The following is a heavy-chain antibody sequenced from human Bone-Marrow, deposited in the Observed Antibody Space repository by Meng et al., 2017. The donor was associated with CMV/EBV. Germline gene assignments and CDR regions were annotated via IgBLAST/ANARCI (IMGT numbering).Heavy chain of an antibody. CDR1: GFTFSSYS. CDR2: ISSSSSTI. V-gene: IGHV3-48*04. Sequence: GESLKISCAASGFTFSSYSMNWVRQAPGKGPEWVSYISSSSSTIYYADSVKGRFTISRDNAKNSLYLQVSSLRVEDTAVYYCARSYGLDVWGQGTTVTVSS. CDR3: ARSYGLDV. J-gene: IGHJ6*02. D-gene: IGHD3-10*01.